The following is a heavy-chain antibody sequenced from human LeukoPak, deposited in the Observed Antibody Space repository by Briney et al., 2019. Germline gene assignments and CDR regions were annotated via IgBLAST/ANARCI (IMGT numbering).Heavy chain of an antibody. J-gene: IGHJ4*02. Sequence: GGSLRLSCVASGFTFNSYSMNWVRQAPGKGLEWVSSIGTYSSYIYYADSVKGRFTISRDNAKNSLYLQMNSLRAEDTAVYYCAKVGYYYDSSGYYGGGSYDYWGQGILVTVSS. D-gene: IGHD3-22*01. V-gene: IGHV3-21*01. CDR3: AKVGYYYDSSGYYGGGSYDY. CDR1: GFTFNSYS. CDR2: IGTYSSYI.